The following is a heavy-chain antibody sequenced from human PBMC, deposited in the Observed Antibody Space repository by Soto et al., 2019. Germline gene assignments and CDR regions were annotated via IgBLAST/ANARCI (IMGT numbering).Heavy chain of an antibody. CDR3: AVGTYNDY. D-gene: IGHD7-27*01. J-gene: IGHJ4*02. CDR2: ISAHSGDT. V-gene: IGHV1-18*01. Sequence: QVQLVQSGAEVKKPGASVKVSCKASGYTFSNYGISWVRQAPGQGLEWMGWISAHSGDTNYAQSLQGRVTMTTDTSSSTAYMELRSLRSDDTAVYYCAVGTYNDYWGQGTLVTVSS. CDR1: GYTFSNYG.